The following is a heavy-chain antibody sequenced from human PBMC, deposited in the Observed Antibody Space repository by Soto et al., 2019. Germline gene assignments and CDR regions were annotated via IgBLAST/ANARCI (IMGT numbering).Heavy chain of an antibody. CDR2: IYYSGST. V-gene: IGHV4-39*01. D-gene: IGHD3-22*01. Sequence: QLQLQESGPGLVKPSETLSLTCTVSGGSISSSSYYWGWIRQPPGKGLEWIGSIYYSGSTYYNPSLKSRVTISVDTSKNQFSLKLSSVTAADTAVYYCASPWDYDSSGYYLDDAFDIWGQGTMVTVSS. CDR1: GGSISSSSYY. CDR3: ASPWDYDSSGYYLDDAFDI. J-gene: IGHJ3*02.